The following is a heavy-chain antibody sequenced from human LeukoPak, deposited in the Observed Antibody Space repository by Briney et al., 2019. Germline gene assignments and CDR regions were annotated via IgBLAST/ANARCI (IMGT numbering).Heavy chain of an antibody. CDR1: GGSISSYY. D-gene: IGHD3-3*01. CDR3: ARDPARAGVFDY. Sequence: SETLSVTCTVSGGSISSYYWSWIRQPPGKGVEWIGYIYYSGSTNYNPSLKSRVTISVDTSKNQFSLKLSSVTAADTAVYYCARDPARAGVFDYWGQGTLVTVSS. J-gene: IGHJ4*02. CDR2: IYYSGST. V-gene: IGHV4-59*01.